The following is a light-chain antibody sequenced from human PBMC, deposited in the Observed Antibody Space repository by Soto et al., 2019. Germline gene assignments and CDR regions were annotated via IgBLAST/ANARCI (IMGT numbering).Light chain of an antibody. Sequence: QPVLTQPPSVSGAPGQRVIISCTGSSSNIGAGYDVHWYQQLPGTAPRLFIYDNNNRPSGVPARFSVSKSDTSASLAITGLQPEDEADYYCQSYDSSLSGSDVFGTGTKLTVL. V-gene: IGLV1-40*01. CDR2: DNN. CDR1: SSNIGAGYD. J-gene: IGLJ1*01. CDR3: QSYDSSLSGSDV.